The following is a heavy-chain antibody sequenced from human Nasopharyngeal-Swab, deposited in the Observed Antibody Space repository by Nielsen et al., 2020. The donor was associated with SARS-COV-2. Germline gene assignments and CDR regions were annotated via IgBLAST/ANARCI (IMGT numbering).Heavy chain of an antibody. CDR2: IYHSGST. CDR1: GYSISSGYY. D-gene: IGHD3-3*01. J-gene: IGHJ4*02. CDR3: ARRYGDFWSGHYFDY. Sequence: GSLRLSCAVSGYSISSGYYWGWIRQPPGKGQEWIGSIYHSGSTYYNPSLKSRVTISVDTSKNQFSLKLSSVTAADTAVYYCARRYGDFWSGHYFDYWGQGTLVTVSS. V-gene: IGHV4-38-2*01.